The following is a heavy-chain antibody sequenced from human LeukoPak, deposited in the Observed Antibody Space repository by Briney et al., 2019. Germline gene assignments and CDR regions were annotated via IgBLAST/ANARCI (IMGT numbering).Heavy chain of an antibody. V-gene: IGHV4-59*01. CDR1: GGSISSYY. Sequence: SETLSLTCTVSGGSISSYYWSWIRQPPGKGLEWIGYIYSSGSTNYNPYLKSRVTISVDTSKNQFSLKLSSVTAADTAVYYCASAPYDSSGYYFTGFDYWGQGTLVTVSS. D-gene: IGHD3-22*01. CDR3: ASAPYDSSGYYFTGFDY. J-gene: IGHJ4*02. CDR2: IYSSGST.